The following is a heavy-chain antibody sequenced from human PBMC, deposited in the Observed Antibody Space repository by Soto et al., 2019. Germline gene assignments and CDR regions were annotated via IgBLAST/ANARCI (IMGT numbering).Heavy chain of an antibody. Sequence: QITLKESGPTLVKPTQTLTLTCTFSGFSLRTSGVGVGWIRQPPGKALEWLALIYWDDDKRYSPSLKTRLTFTKDTSKNQVGLTMTNMCPVDTATYFCASLRGSCPSFDNWCQGPLVTVSS. CDR3: ASLRGSCPSFDN. CDR1: GFSLRTSGVG. V-gene: IGHV2-5*02. J-gene: IGHJ4*02. CDR2: IYWDDDK. D-gene: IGHD1-26*01.